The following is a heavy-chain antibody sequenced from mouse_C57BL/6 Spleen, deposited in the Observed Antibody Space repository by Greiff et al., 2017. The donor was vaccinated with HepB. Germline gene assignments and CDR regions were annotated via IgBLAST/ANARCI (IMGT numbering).Heavy chain of an antibody. CDR1: GYTFTDYY. V-gene: IGHV1-19*01. Sequence: EVQLQQSGPVLVKPGASVKMSCKASGYTFTDYYMNWVKQSHGKSLEWIGVINPYNGGTSYNQKFKGKATLTVDKSSSTAYMELNSLTSEDSAVYYCARPLRGSSYGYFDVWGTGTTVTVSS. D-gene: IGHD1-1*01. CDR3: ARPLRGSSYGYFDV. CDR2: INPYNGGT. J-gene: IGHJ1*03.